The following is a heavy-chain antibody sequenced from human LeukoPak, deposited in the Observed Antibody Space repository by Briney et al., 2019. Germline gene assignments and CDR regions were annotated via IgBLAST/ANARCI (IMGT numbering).Heavy chain of an antibody. D-gene: IGHD2/OR15-2a*01. CDR3: ARVSGY. J-gene: IGHJ4*02. CDR2: INHSGGT. Sequence: SETLSLTCAVYGGSFSGYYWSWIRQPPGKGLEWIGEINHSGGTNYNPSLKSRVTISVDTSKNQFSLKLSSVTAADTAVYYCARVSGYWGQGTLVTVSS. CDR1: GGSFSGYY. V-gene: IGHV4-34*01.